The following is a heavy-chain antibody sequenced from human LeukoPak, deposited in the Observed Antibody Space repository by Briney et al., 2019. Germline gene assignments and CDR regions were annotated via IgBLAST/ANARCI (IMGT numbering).Heavy chain of an antibody. Sequence: GASVKVSCKASGGTFSSYAISWVRQAPGQGLEWMGRIIPILGIANYAQKFQGRVMITADKSTSTAYMELSSLRSEDTAVYYCARDLTGTPYYYYGMDVWGQGTTVTVSS. V-gene: IGHV1-69*04. J-gene: IGHJ6*02. CDR2: IIPILGIA. D-gene: IGHD1-7*01. CDR1: GGTFSSYA. CDR3: ARDLTGTPYYYYGMDV.